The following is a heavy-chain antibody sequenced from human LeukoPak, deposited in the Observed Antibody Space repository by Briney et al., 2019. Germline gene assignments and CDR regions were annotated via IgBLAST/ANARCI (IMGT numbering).Heavy chain of an antibody. CDR1: GYSFTSYW. Sequence: GESLKISCKGSGYSFTSYWSGWVRQMPGKGLEWMGIIYPGDSDTRYSPSFQGQVTISAEKSISTAYLQWSSLKASDTALCYCASRKKGMATAGFDYWGQGTLVTVSS. D-gene: IGHD5-24*01. J-gene: IGHJ4*02. V-gene: IGHV5-51*01. CDR3: ASRKKGMATAGFDY. CDR2: IYPGDSDT.